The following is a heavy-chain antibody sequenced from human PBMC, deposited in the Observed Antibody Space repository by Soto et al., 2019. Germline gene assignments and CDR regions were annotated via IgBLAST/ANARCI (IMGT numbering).Heavy chain of an antibody. J-gene: IGHJ6*02. CDR2: IKSKTDGGTT. D-gene: IGHD3-22*01. CDR3: TTGPYYYDSSNYGMDV. V-gene: IGHV3-15*07. CDR1: GFTFSNAW. Sequence: SLRLSCAASGFTFSNAWMNWVRQAPGKGLEWVGRIKSKTDGGTTDYAAPVKGRFTISRDDSKNTLYLQMNSLKTEDTAVYYCTTGPYYYDSSNYGMDVWGQGTTVTVS.